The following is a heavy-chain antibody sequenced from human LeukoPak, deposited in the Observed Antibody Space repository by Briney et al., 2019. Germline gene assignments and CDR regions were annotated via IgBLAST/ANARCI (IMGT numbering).Heavy chain of an antibody. V-gene: IGHV4-39*07. Sequence: SETLSLTCTVSGGSISSSSYYWGWIRQPPGKGLEWIGSIYYSGSTYYNPSLKSRVTISVDTSKNQFSLKLSSVTAADTAVYYCARGMRDGYPPQPRFDYWGQGTLVTVSS. CDR3: ARGMRDGYPPQPRFDY. CDR2: IYYSGST. J-gene: IGHJ4*02. D-gene: IGHD5-24*01. CDR1: GGSISSSSYY.